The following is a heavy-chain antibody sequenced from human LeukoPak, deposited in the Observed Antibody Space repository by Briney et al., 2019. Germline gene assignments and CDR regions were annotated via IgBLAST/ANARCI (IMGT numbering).Heavy chain of an antibody. CDR3: TRSSYTNSWFFY. D-gene: IGHD2-8*01. V-gene: IGHV3-15*01. Sequence: GGSLRLSCAASGFTFSNAWMSWVRQAPGKGLEWVGRIKSRADGGTRDYAAPVKGRFIMSRDDSKNTLYLQMNSPKAEDTAVYYCTRSSYTNSWFFYWGQGSLVTVSS. J-gene: IGHJ4*02. CDR1: GFTFSNAW. CDR2: IKSRADGGTR.